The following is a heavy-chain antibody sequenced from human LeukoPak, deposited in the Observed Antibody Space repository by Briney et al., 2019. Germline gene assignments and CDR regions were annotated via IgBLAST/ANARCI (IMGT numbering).Heavy chain of an antibody. CDR3: ARGRGVTMVRGVLYYFDY. D-gene: IGHD3-10*01. V-gene: IGHV4-34*01. Sequence: PSETLSLTCAVYGGSFSGYYWSWIRQPPGKGLEWIGEINHSGSTNYNPSLKSRVTISVDTSKNQFSLKLSSVTAADTAVYYCARGRGVTMVRGVLYYFDYWGQGTLVTVSS. J-gene: IGHJ4*02. CDR2: INHSGST. CDR1: GGSFSGYY.